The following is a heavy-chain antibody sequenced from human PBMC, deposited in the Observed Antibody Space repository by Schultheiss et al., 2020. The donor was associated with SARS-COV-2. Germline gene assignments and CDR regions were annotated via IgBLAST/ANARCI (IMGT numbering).Heavy chain of an antibody. Sequence: GGSLRLSCAASGFTFSSYWMSWVRQAPGKGLEWVANIKQDGSEKYYVDSVKGRFTISRDNSKNTLYLQMNSLRAEDTAVYYCAREGISSGWPGGPFDYWGQGTLVTVSS. D-gene: IGHD6-19*01. CDR3: AREGISSGWPGGPFDY. J-gene: IGHJ4*02. V-gene: IGHV3-7*01. CDR2: IKQDGSEK. CDR1: GFTFSSYW.